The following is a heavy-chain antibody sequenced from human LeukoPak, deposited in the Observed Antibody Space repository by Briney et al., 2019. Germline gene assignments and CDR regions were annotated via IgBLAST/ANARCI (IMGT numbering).Heavy chain of an antibody. V-gene: IGHV4-59*01. CDR2: IYYSGST. D-gene: IGHD1-26*01. Sequence: PSETLSLTSTVSGGSISSYYWSWIRQPPGKGLEWIGYIYYSGSTNYNPSLKSRVTISVDTSKNQFSLKLSSVTAADTAMYYCARDREGAPDYWGQGTLVTVSS. CDR3: ARDREGAPDY. CDR1: GGSISSYY. J-gene: IGHJ4*02.